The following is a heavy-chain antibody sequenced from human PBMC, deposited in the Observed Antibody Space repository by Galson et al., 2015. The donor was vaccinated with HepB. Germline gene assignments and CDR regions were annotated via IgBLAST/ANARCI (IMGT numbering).Heavy chain of an antibody. V-gene: IGHV3-23*01. Sequence: SLRLSCAASGFSFSSHAMSWVRQAPGKGLEWVSTITGSDGSTYYADSVKGRFSVSRDSSKNTLYLQMNSLRAEDTAVYYCAKASSHGTNSPIDYWGQGTLVTVSS. CDR2: ITGSDGST. D-gene: IGHD2-2*01. J-gene: IGHJ4*02. CDR1: GFSFSSHA. CDR3: AKASSHGTNSPIDY.